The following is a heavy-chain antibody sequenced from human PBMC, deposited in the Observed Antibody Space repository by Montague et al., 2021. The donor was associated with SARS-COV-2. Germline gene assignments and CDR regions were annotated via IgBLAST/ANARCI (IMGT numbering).Heavy chain of an antibody. CDR1: GASISTGIYY. D-gene: IGHD1-26*01. V-gene: IGHV4-61*02. CDR3: ARFGSGNLEFDL. CDR2: IRTTGHT. J-gene: IGHJ4*02. Sequence: TLSLTCTVSGASISTGIYYWSWIRQPAGKGLEWIGRIRTTGHTDYNSSLESRVFMSVDTSTNQFSLSLTPVTAADTAVYFCARFGSGNLEFDLWGQGTLVTVSS.